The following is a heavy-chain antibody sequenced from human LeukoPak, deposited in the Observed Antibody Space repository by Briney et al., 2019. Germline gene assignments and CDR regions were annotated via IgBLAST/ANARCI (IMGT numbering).Heavy chain of an antibody. V-gene: IGHV3-66*01. CDR3: AKNGEVLSWFDP. J-gene: IGHJ5*02. Sequence: GGSLRLSCAASGFTVSSNYMSWVRQAPGKGLEWVSLIYSGGSTDHADSVKGRFTISRDNSKNTLYLQMNGLRAEDTAVYSCAKNGEVLSWFDPWGQGTLVTVSS. D-gene: IGHD3-10*01. CDR1: GFTVSSNY. CDR2: IYSGGST.